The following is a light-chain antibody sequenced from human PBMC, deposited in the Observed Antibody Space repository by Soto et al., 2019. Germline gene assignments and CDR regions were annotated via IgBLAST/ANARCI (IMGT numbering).Light chain of an antibody. CDR1: SSNIGSSY. CDR3: AAWDDSLSGVV. Sequence: QLVLTQPPSASGTPGQRVTISCSGSSSNIGSSYVYWYQQLPGTAPKLLIYRNNQRSSGVPDRISGSKSGTSASLAISGLRSEDEADYYCAAWDDSLSGVVFGGGTKLTVL. V-gene: IGLV1-47*01. J-gene: IGLJ3*02. CDR2: RNN.